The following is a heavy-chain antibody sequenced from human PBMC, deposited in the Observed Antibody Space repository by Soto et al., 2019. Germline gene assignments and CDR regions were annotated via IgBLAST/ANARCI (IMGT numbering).Heavy chain of an antibody. CDR2: IYYSGST. CDR3: ARDLRDYGSGSYYIFDP. V-gene: IGHV4-31*03. J-gene: IGHJ5*02. D-gene: IGHD3-10*01. Sequence: SETLSLTCTVSGGSISSGGYYWSWIRQHPGKGLEWIGYIYYSGSTYYNPSLKSRVTISVDTSKNQFSLKLSSVTAADTAVYYCARDLRDYGSGSYYIFDPWGQGTLVTVSS. CDR1: GGSISSGGYY.